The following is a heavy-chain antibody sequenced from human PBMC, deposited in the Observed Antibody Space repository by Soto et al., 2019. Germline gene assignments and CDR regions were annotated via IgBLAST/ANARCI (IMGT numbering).Heavy chain of an antibody. Sequence: GASVKVSCKASGYTFTSYGISWVRQAPGQGLEWMGWISAYNGNTNYAQKLQGRVTMTTDTSTSTAYMELRSLRPDDTAVYYCARGDLIAVAGTNKFDPWGQGTLVTVSS. D-gene: IGHD6-19*01. CDR2: ISAYNGNT. J-gene: IGHJ5*02. CDR1: GYTFTSYG. V-gene: IGHV1-18*01. CDR3: ARGDLIAVAGTNKFDP.